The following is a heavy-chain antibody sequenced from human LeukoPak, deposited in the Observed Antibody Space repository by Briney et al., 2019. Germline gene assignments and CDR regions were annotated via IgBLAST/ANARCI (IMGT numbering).Heavy chain of an antibody. CDR1: GGSINSYY. V-gene: IGHV4-59*01. J-gene: IGHJ2*01. CDR3: ARSDMGDWYFDL. CDR2: IFYSGST. Sequence: SETLSLTCTVSGGSINSYYWSWIRQPPGKGLECVGYIFYSGSTNYHPSLKSRVTISVDTSRTQFSLKLSSVTAADTAVYYCARSDMGDWYFDLWGRGTLVTVSS. D-gene: IGHD3-16*01.